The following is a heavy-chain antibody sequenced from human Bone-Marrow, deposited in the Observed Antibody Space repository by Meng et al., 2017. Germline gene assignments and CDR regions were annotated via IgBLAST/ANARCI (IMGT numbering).Heavy chain of an antibody. CDR3: VRDLGDEIWSGYRY. D-gene: IGHD3-3*01. V-gene: IGHV3-33*01. Sequence: QVQLGRSGGVVGTPWRSLTLACAASCFPIISFAMNWVRQAPGKGREWVSIIWHDGRNKYYADSVRGRFTISRDNSENTLYLQMNSLRAEDTAVYYCVRDLGDEIWSGYRYWGQGALVTVSS. CDR1: CFPIISFA. CDR2: IWHDGRNK. J-gene: IGHJ4*02.